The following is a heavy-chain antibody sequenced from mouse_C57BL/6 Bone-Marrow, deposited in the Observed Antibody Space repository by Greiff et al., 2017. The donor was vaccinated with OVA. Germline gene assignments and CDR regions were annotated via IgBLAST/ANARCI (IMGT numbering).Heavy chain of an antibody. V-gene: IGHV1-42*01. D-gene: IGHD2-1*01. J-gene: IGHJ3*01. CDR3: ARPLPSFAY. CDR1: GYSFTGYY. CDR2: INPSTGGT. Sequence: VQLQQSGPELVKPGASVKISCKASGYSFTGYYMNWVKQSPEKSLEWIGEINPSTGGTTYNQKIKAKATLTVDKSSSTAYMQLKSLTSEDSAVYYCARPLPSFAYWGQGTLVTVSA.